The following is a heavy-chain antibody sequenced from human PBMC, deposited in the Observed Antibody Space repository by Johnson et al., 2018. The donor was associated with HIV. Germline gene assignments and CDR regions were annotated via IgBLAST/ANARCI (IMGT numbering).Heavy chain of an antibody. V-gene: IGHV3-74*02. CDR2: INSDGSST. J-gene: IGHJ3*02. Sequence: VQLVESGGGLVQPGGSLRLSCAASGFTFSNYWMHWVRLAPGKGLVWVSRINSDGSSTNYADSVKGRFTISRDNSKNTVFLQMNSLRPEDTAMYYCAAYYDFWSGSYTSGFDIWGQGTMVTVYS. D-gene: IGHD3-3*01. CDR1: GFTFSNYW. CDR3: AAYYDFWSGSYTSGFDI.